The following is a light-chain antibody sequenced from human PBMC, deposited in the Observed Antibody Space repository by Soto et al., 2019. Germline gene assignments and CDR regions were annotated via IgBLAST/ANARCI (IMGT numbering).Light chain of an antibody. V-gene: IGKV3-20*01. CDR2: GAS. CDR1: QSVSSSY. Sequence: EIVLTQSPGTLSLSPGERATLSCRASQSVSSSYLAWYQQKPGQAPRLLIYGASSRATGTPDRFSGSGSGTEFTLTINRLEPEDFELYYCQQYGSSPLTFGQGTRLEIK. J-gene: IGKJ5*01. CDR3: QQYGSSPLT.